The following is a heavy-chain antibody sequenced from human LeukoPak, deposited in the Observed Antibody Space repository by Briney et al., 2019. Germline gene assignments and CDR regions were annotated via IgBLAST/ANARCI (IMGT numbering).Heavy chain of an antibody. CDR2: IYTSGIT. D-gene: IGHD6-19*01. J-gene: IGHJ5*02. CDR3: ARDGSGSGWYWFDP. CDR1: GGSISSSY. V-gene: IGHV4-4*07. Sequence: PSETLSLTCTVSGGSISSSYWSWIRQPAGKGLEWIGRIYTSGITNYNPSLKSRVTMSVDTSKKQLSLKLTSVTAADTAVYYCARDGSGSGWYWFDPWGQGTLVTVSS.